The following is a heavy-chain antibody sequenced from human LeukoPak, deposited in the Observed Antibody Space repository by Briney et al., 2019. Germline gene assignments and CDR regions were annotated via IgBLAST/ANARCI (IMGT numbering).Heavy chain of an antibody. D-gene: IGHD5-24*01. CDR1: GGTFISYA. V-gene: IGHV1-69*05. CDR3: ARDVMRRDGYKFDY. Sequence: ASGKVSCKASGGTFISYAISWVRQAPGQGQEWRGGIISIFGTANYAQKFQGRVTITTDESTSTAYMELSSLRSEDTAVYYCARDVMRRDGYKFDYWGQGTLVTVSS. CDR2: IISIFGTA. J-gene: IGHJ4*02.